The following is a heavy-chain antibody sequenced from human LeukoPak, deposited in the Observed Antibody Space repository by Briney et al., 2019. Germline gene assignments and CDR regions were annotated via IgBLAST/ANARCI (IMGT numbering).Heavy chain of an antibody. D-gene: IGHD3-3*01. CDR3: ARLPKGVEPGDY. J-gene: IGHJ4*02. Sequence: SVKVSCKASGGTFSSYAISWVRQAPGQGLEWMGRIIPILGIANYAQKFQGRVTITADKSTSTAYMELSSLRSEDTAVYYCARLPKGVEPGDYWGQGTLVTVSS. CDR2: IIPILGIA. CDR1: GGTFSSYA. V-gene: IGHV1-69*04.